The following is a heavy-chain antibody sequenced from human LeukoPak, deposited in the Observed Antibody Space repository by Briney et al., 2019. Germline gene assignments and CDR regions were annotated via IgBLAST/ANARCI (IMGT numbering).Heavy chain of an antibody. CDR2: ISGSGGST. J-gene: IGHJ4*02. Sequence: PGGSLRLSCAASGFTFSSYAMSWVRQAPGKGLEWVSAISGSGGSTSYSDSVKGRFTISRDDSKNTLYLQMNSLRAEDTAVYYCAKDVGNWNGNFDYWGQGTLVTVSS. CDR3: AKDVGNWNGNFDY. V-gene: IGHV3-23*01. CDR1: GFTFSSYA. D-gene: IGHD1-20*01.